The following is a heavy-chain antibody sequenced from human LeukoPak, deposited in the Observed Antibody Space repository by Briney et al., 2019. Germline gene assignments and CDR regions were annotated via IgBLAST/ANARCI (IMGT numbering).Heavy chain of an antibody. Sequence: PSETLSLTCSVSGGSIISSNYYWGWIRQPPGKGLEWIGSIYQSGSGSFYYNPSLKSRVTISGDTSKNQFFLRLSSVTAADTAVYYCASTLRFLPYRRFDYWGQGTLVTVPS. J-gene: IGHJ4*02. CDR1: GGSIISSNYY. CDR2: IYQSGSGSF. V-gene: IGHV4-39*01. CDR3: ASTLRFLPYRRFDY. D-gene: IGHD3-3*01.